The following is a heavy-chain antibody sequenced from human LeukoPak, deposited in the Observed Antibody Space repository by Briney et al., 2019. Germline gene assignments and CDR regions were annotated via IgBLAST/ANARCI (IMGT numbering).Heavy chain of an antibody. J-gene: IGHJ6*02. CDR2: IIISSSYI. Sequence: GGSLRLSCAASGFTFSSYSMNWVRQAPGKGLEWVSSIIISSSYIYYADSVKGRFTISRDNAKSSLYLQMNSLRAEDTAVYYCARDLKPAYYYFWSCDSPYGMDVWGQGTTVTVSS. CDR3: ARDLKPAYYYFWSCDSPYGMDV. CDR1: GFTFSSYS. V-gene: IGHV3-21*01. D-gene: IGHD3-3*01.